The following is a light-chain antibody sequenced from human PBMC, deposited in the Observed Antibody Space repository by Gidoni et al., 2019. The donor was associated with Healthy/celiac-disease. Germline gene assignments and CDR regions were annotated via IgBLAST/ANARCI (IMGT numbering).Light chain of an antibody. Sequence: SALTQPRSVSGSPGQSVTISCTGTSSDVGGYNYVSWYQQQPGKATKLMIYDVSTRPSGVPDRFSGSKSGNTASLTISGLQAEDEADYYCCSYAGSSWVFGGGTKLTVL. CDR1: SSDVGGYNY. V-gene: IGLV2-11*01. CDR3: CSYAGSSWV. J-gene: IGLJ3*02. CDR2: DVS.